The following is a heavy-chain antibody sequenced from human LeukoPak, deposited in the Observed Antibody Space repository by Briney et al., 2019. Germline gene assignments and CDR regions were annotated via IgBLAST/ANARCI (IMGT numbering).Heavy chain of an antibody. Sequence: SVKVSCKASGGTFSSYAISWVRQAPGQGLVWMGGIIPIFGTANYAQKFQGRVTITADESTSTAYMELSSLRSEDTAVYYCAREYYDSSGYFEGAFDIWGQGTMVTVSS. CDR2: IIPIFGTA. V-gene: IGHV1-69*13. J-gene: IGHJ3*02. CDR3: AREYYDSSGYFEGAFDI. D-gene: IGHD3-22*01. CDR1: GGTFSSYA.